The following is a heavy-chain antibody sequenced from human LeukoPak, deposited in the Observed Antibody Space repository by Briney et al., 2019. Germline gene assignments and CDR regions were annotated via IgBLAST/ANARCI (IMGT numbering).Heavy chain of an antibody. J-gene: IGHJ4*02. V-gene: IGHV4-34*01. D-gene: IGHD3-10*01. CDR1: GGSFSGYY. CDR3: ARVRPGSQSDY. CDR2: INHSGST. Sequence: SETLSLTCAVYGGSFSGYYWSWLRQPPGKGLEWIGEINHSGSTNYNPSLKSRVTISVDTSKNQFSLKLSSVTAADTAVYYCARVRPGSQSDYWGQGTLVTVSS.